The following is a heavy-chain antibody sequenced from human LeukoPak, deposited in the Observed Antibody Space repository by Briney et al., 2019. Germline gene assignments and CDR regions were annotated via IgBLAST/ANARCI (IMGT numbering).Heavy chain of an antibody. J-gene: IGHJ6*02. V-gene: IGHV3-23*01. D-gene: IGHD2-15*01. CDR1: GFTFSSYA. CDR3: AKGPEYCSGGTCFTYAMDV. CDR2: ISGSGGST. Sequence: GGSLRLSCAASGFTFSSYAMSWVRQAPGKGLEWVSTISGSGGSTYYADSVKGRFTISRDNSKSTLYLQMNSLRAEDTAVYYCAKGPEYCSGGTCFTYAMDVWGQGTTVTVSS.